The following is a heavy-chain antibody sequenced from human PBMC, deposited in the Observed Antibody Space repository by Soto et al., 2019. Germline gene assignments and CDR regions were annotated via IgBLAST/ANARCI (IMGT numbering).Heavy chain of an antibody. Sequence: EVQLVESGGDLVQPGGSLRLSCAASGFTFSSYWMHWVRQAPGKGLVWVSRINPDGSTTSYADSVKGRFTISRDSAKDTLYLQMNSLRAEDTAVYYCARVAIGSYYFEYWGQGTLVTVSS. CDR2: INPDGSTT. D-gene: IGHD3-10*01. V-gene: IGHV3-74*01. J-gene: IGHJ4*02. CDR1: GFTFSSYW. CDR3: ARVAIGSYYFEY.